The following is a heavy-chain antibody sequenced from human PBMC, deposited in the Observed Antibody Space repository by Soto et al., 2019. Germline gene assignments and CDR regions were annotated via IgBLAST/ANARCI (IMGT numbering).Heavy chain of an antibody. V-gene: IGHV1-69*06. CDR1: GGTFTSHA. CDR2: IVPMFGTA. CDR3: ARGMSGGRRLQFRDFDS. J-gene: IGHJ4*02. Sequence: VKVSCKASGGTFTSHAISWVRQAPGQGLEWMGGIVPMFGTADFAQRFQGRATITADKSTTTVYMELNSLRSEDTAVYYCARGMSGGRRLQFRDFDSWGQGTLVTVSS. D-gene: IGHD3-10*02.